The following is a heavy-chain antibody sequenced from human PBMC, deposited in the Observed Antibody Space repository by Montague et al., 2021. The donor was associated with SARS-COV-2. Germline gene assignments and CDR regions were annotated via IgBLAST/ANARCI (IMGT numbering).Heavy chain of an antibody. CDR3: ARGYDSSGYQY. J-gene: IGHJ4*02. V-gene: IGHV3-7*05. CDR2: IKQGGSEK. Sequence: SLRRSCAASGFTFSTFWMTWVRQVPGKGLEWVANIKQGGSEKYYVDSVKGRFTISRDNAKNSLYLQLDSLRAEDTAVYYCARGYDSSGYQYWGQGTLVTVSS. D-gene: IGHD3-22*01. CDR1: GFTFSTFW.